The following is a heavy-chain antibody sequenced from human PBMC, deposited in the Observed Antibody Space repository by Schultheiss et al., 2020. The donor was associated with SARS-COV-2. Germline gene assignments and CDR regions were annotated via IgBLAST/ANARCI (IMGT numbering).Heavy chain of an antibody. CDR2: ISGSGGST. V-gene: IGHV3-23*01. D-gene: IGHD2-15*01. CDR3: AKDRYCSGGTCLRSYFDY. J-gene: IGHJ4*02. CDR1: GFTFSSYA. Sequence: GESLKISCAASGFTFSSYAMHWVRQAPGKGLEWVSAISGSGGSTYYADSVKGRFTISRDNSKNTLYLQMNSLRAEDTAVYYCAKDRYCSGGTCLRSYFDYWGQGTLVTVSS.